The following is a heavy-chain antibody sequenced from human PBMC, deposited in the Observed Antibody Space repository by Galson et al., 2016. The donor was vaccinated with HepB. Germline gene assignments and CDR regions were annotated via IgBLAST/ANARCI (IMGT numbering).Heavy chain of an antibody. Sequence: SLRLSCAASGFTFSDYSMNWVRQAPGKGLEWVSYISRSSTTIYTADSVEGRFTSPRDNAQNSLYLQMNSLRDEDTAVYYCARDIHGYSGYAFVYWGQGILVTVSS. J-gene: IGHJ4*02. D-gene: IGHD5-12*01. CDR3: ARDIHGYSGYAFVY. CDR1: GFTFSDYS. CDR2: ISRSSTTI. V-gene: IGHV3-48*02.